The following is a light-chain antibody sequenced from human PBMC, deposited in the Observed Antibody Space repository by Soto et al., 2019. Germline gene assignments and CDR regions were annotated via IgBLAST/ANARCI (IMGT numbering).Light chain of an antibody. CDR2: KAS. Sequence: DIQMTQSPSSVSASVGDRVTITCRASQSISSWLAWYQQKPGKAPKLLIYKASSLESGVPSRYSGSGSGTKFTLTISGLQPDDFATYYCQQYNSYTYSFGQGTKVDIK. CDR1: QSISSW. V-gene: IGKV1-5*03. CDR3: QQYNSYTYS. J-gene: IGKJ2*03.